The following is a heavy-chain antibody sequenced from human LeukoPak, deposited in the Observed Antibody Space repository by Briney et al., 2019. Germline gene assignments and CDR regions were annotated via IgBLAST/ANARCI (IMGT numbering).Heavy chain of an antibody. J-gene: IGHJ3*02. D-gene: IGHD2-21*02. CDR1: GFTFSSYA. Sequence: PGGSLRLSCAASGFTFSSYAMHWVREAPGKGVEWVAVISYDGSNKYYADSVKGRFTIPRDNSKNTMYLQMKSLRAEDTAVYYSARAGVVTAILGAFDIWGQGTMVTVSS. CDR3: ARAGVVTAILGAFDI. V-gene: IGHV3-30*14. CDR2: ISYDGSNK.